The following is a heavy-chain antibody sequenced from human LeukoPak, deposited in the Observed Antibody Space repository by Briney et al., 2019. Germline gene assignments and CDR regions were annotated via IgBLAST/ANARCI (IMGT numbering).Heavy chain of an antibody. V-gene: IGHV4-59*01. J-gene: IGHJ4*02. CDR1: GGSISSYY. CDR3: ARESYYYDSSGYSFFDY. CDR2: VYYRGST. Sequence: SETLSLTCTVSGGSISSYYWSWIRQSPGKGLEWIGYVYYRGSTNYNPSLKSRVTISVDTSKNQFSLKLSSVTAADTAVYYCARESYYYDSSGYSFFDYWGQGTLVTVSS. D-gene: IGHD3-22*01.